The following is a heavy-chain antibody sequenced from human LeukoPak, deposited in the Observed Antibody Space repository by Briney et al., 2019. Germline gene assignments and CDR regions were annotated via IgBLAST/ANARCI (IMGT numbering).Heavy chain of an antibody. J-gene: IGHJ4*02. CDR1: GFTFSSYA. V-gene: IGHV3-23*01. D-gene: IGHD6-13*01. CDR3: ARDRHSTSWLVEY. CDR2: ISGSGGST. Sequence: GGSLRLSCAASGFTFSSYAMTWVRQAPGKGLEWVSLISGSGGSTYYADSVKGRFTISRDNSKNTLYLQMNSLRVEDTAVYYCARDRHSTSWLVEYRGQGTLVTVSS.